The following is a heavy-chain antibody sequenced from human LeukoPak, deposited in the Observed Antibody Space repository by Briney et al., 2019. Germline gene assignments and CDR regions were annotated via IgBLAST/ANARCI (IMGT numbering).Heavy chain of an antibody. J-gene: IGHJ4*02. CDR2: IIPILGIA. CDR1: GGTFSSYA. D-gene: IGHD3-22*01. Sequence: GSSVKVSCKASGGTFSSYAISWVRQAPGQGLEWMGRIIPILGIANYAQKFQGRVTITADKSTSTAYMELSSLRSEDTAVYYCARDRGMIVVAPPDYWGQGTLVTVSS. CDR3: ARDRGMIVVAPPDY. V-gene: IGHV1-69*04.